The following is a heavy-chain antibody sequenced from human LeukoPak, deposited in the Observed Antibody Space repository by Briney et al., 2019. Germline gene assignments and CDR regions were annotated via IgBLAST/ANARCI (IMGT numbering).Heavy chain of an antibody. CDR1: GFTFSSYG. CDR2: ISYDGSNK. V-gene: IGHV3-30*18. J-gene: IGHJ5*02. Sequence: GRSLRLSCAASGFTFSSYGMHWVRQAPGKGLEWVAVISYDGSNKYYADSVKGRFTISRDNSKNTLYLQMNSLRAEDTAVYYCAKDHTFGGAWGQGTLVTVSS. CDR3: AKDHTFGGA. D-gene: IGHD2-21*01.